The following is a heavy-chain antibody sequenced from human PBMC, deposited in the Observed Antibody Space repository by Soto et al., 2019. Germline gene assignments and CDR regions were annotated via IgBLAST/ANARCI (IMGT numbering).Heavy chain of an antibody. Sequence: SETLSLTCTVSGGSISSYYWSWIRQPPGKGLEWIGYIYYSGSTNYNPSLKSRVTISVDTSKNQFSLKLSSVTAADTAVYYYGRNWGNWGMDVWGKGTTVTVSS. CDR1: GGSISSYY. CDR2: IYYSGST. V-gene: IGHV4-59*01. CDR3: GRNWGNWGMDV. D-gene: IGHD3-16*01. J-gene: IGHJ6*04.